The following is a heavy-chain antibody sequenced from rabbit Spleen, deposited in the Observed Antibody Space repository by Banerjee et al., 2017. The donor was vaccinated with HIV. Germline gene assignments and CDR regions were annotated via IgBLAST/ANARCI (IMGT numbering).Heavy chain of an antibody. CDR3: ARGASYGNGRYFDL. V-gene: IGHV1S47*01. Sequence: QQQLVESGGGLVQPGGSLTLSCKASGFDFSNYGVNWVRQAPGKGLEWIGYIEPIFGTTYYASWVNGRFTISSHNAQNTLYLQLSSLTVADTATYFCARGASYGNGRYFDLWGPGTLVTVS. CDR2: IEPIFGTT. CDR1: GFDFSNYG. D-gene: IGHD6-1*01. J-gene: IGHJ4*01.